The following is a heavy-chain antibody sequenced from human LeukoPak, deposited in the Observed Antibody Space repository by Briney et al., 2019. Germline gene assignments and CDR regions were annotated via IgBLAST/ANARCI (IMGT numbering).Heavy chain of an antibody. J-gene: IGHJ4*02. CDR2: ISSSSYI. D-gene: IGHD3-10*01. Sequence: GGSLRLSCAASGFTFSSYSMNWVRQAPGKGLEWVSSISSSSYIYYADSVKGRFTISRDNAKNSLYLQMNSLRAEDTAVYYCARDPTSYGSGSYYHGIPPRDFDYWGQGTLVTVSS. CDR1: GFTFSSYS. CDR3: ARDPTSYGSGSYYHGIPPRDFDY. V-gene: IGHV3-21*01.